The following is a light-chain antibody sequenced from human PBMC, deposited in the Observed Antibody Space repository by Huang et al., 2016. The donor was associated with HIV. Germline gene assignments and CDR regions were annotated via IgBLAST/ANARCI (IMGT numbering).Light chain of an antibody. CDR2: GAS. J-gene: IGKJ2*01. V-gene: IGKV3-15*01. CDR1: QSVSTN. CDR3: QQYHNWPYT. Sequence: EIIMTQYPATLSLSPGEGASLSCRANQSVSTNSAWYIHRPGQSPRILIFGASTRASGLPGRFSGSGSGTQFTRTVSGLQSEDFAVYYCQQYHNWPYTFGQGTKLEI.